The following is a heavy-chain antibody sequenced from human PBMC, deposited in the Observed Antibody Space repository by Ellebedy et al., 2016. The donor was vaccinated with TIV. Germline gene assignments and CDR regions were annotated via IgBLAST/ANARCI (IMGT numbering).Heavy chain of an antibody. Sequence: GGSLRLXCAASGFTFSDYWMHWVRQAPGKGLEWVANINQHGTEIYYVDSVKGRFTISRDNTKASLYLQMHSLRVEDTALYYCVRALAAAASYWGQGTLVTVSS. CDR2: INQHGTEI. D-gene: IGHD6-13*01. CDR3: VRALAAAASY. CDR1: GFTFSDYW. J-gene: IGHJ4*02. V-gene: IGHV3-7*01.